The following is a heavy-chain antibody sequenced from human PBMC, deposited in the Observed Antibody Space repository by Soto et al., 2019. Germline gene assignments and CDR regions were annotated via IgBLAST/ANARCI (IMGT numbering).Heavy chain of an antibody. J-gene: IGHJ6*02. Sequence: GGSLRLSCAASGFTFSSYAMHWVRQAPGKGLEWVAVISYDGSNKYYADSVKGRFTISRDNSKNTLYLQMNSLRAEDTAVYYCARMASFYCSGGSCYPTYGMDVWGQGTTVTVSS. CDR2: ISYDGSNK. CDR1: GFTFSSYA. CDR3: ARMASFYCSGGSCYPTYGMDV. D-gene: IGHD2-15*01. V-gene: IGHV3-30-3*01.